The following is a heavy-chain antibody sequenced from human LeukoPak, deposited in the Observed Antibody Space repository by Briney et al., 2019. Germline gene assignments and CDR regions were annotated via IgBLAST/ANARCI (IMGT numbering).Heavy chain of an antibody. V-gene: IGHV3-53*01. CDR3: ARVFVSGWYYFDY. CDR2: IYGGGNT. Sequence: GGSLRLSCAASGFTVSNNYMSWVRQAPGKGLEWVSVIYGGGNTYYADSVKGRFTISRDNSKNTLYLQMNSLRAEDTAVYYCARVFVSGWYYFDYWGQGTLVTLSS. D-gene: IGHD6-19*01. CDR1: GFTVSNNY. J-gene: IGHJ4*02.